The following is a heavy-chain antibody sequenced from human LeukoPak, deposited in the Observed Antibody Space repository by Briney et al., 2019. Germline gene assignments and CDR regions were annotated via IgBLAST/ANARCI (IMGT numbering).Heavy chain of an antibody. CDR2: INSDSRLM. V-gene: IGHV3-21*01. Sequence: GGSLRLSCAASGFTFSSYSMNWVRQAPGKGLEWVSSINSDSRLMYYAESVKGRFTISRDNARNSLYLQLNSLRAEDTAVYFCVRDLFDDYSLDYWGQGTLVTVSS. D-gene: IGHD3-16*01. CDR1: GFTFSSYS. J-gene: IGHJ4*02. CDR3: VRDLFDDYSLDY.